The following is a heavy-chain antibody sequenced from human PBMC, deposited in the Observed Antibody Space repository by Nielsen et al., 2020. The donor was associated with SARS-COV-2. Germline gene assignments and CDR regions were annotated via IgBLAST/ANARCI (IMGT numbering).Heavy chain of an antibody. CDR2: INPNSGGT. CDR1: GYTFTGYY. CDR3: ARALPIAAAATAASNWFDP. Sequence: ASVKVSCKASGYTFTGYYMHWVRQAPGQGLEWMGRINPNSGGTNYAQKFQGRVTMTRDTSISTAYMELSRLRSDDTAVYYCARALPIAAAATAASNWFDPWGQGTLVTVSS. D-gene: IGHD6-13*01. J-gene: IGHJ5*02. V-gene: IGHV1-2*06.